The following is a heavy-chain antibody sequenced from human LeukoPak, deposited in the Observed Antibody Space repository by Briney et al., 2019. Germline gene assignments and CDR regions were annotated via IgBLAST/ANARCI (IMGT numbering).Heavy chain of an antibody. CDR3: ATQRGYCSDGNCYFDY. CDR1: GFTFSSYA. V-gene: IGHV3-23*01. J-gene: IGHJ4*02. Sequence: GGSLRLSCGASGFTFSSYAMSWVRQAPGKGLEWVSAIGSSGGSTYYADSVKGRFTISRDNSKNTLYLQMNSLRAEDSAIYYCATQRGYCSDGNCYFDYWGQGNLVTVSS. CDR2: IGSSGGST. D-gene: IGHD2-15*01.